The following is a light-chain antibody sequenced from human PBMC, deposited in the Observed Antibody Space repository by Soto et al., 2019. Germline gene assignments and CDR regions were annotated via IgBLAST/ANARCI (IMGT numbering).Light chain of an antibody. J-gene: IGLJ2*01. CDR3: CSYAGSSTLV. CDR2: EGS. Sequence: VLTQPASVSGSPGQSITISCTGTSSDVGSYNLVSWYQQHPGKAPKLMIYEGSKRPSGVSNRFSGSKSGNTASLTISGLQAEDEADYYCCSYAGSSTLVFGGGTKVTVL. V-gene: IGLV2-23*01. CDR1: SSDVGSYNL.